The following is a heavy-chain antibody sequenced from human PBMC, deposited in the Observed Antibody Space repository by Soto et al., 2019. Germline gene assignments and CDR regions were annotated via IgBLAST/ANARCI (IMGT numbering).Heavy chain of an antibody. CDR1: GGSISSSSYY. J-gene: IGHJ4*02. CDR3: AGRGYSYGAYFDY. V-gene: IGHV4-39*01. Sequence: SETLFLTCTVSGGSISSSSYYWGWIRQPPGKGLEWIGSIYYSGSTYYNPSLKSRVTISVDTSKNQFYLKLSSVTAADTAVYYCAGRGYSYGAYFDYWGQGTLVTVSS. D-gene: IGHD5-18*01. CDR2: IYYSGST.